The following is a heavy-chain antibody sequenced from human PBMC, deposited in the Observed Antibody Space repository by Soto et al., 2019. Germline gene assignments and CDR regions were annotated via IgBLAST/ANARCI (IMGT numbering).Heavy chain of an antibody. CDR3: ARAFGVVRKHYYYGMDV. V-gene: IGHV4-34*01. D-gene: IGHD3-3*01. CDR1: GGSFSGYY. CDR2: INHSGST. Sequence: PSETLSLTCAVYGGSFSGYYWSWIRQPPGEGLEWIGEINHSGSTNYNPSLKSRVTISVDTSKNQFSLKLSSVTAADTAVYYCARAFGVVRKHYYYGMDVWGQGTTVTVSS. J-gene: IGHJ6*02.